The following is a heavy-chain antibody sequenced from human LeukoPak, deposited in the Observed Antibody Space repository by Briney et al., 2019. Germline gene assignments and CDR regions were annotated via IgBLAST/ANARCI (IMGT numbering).Heavy chain of an antibody. CDR3: AREKVPAAAVPTAFDY. V-gene: IGHV3-30*04. CDR2: ISYDGSKK. CDR1: GFTFSSYT. J-gene: IGHJ4*02. D-gene: IGHD2-2*01. Sequence: GGSLRLSCAVSGFTFSSYTMHWVRQAPGKGLEWVAVISYDGSKKFYADSVKGRFTISRDNSKKRLYLQMNSLRAEDTSIYYCAREKVPAAAVPTAFDYWGQGLLVTVSS.